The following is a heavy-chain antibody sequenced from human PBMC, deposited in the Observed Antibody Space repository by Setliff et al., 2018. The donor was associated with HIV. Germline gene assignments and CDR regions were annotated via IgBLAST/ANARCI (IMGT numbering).Heavy chain of an antibody. D-gene: IGHD6-6*01. CDR1: GYTFTSYY. CDR2: INPSSGST. Sequence: ASVKVSCKASGYTFTSYYMHWVRQAPGQGLEWMGIINPSSGSTTYAQKFQGRVTMTRDTSTSTVCMELSSLRSEDTAVYYCARDPAPSSSASYFQHWGQGTPVTV. V-gene: IGHV1-46*01. J-gene: IGHJ1*01. CDR3: ARDPAPSSSASYFQH.